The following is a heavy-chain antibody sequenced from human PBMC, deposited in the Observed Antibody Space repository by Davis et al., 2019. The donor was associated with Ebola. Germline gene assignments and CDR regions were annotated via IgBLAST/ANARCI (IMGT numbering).Heavy chain of an antibody. J-gene: IGHJ5*02. CDR3: ARGRAFYGSGILFHPWFDP. CDR1: GGSFSGYY. Sequence: SQTLSLTCAVYGGSFSGYYWSWIRQPPGKGLEWIWEIHHSGSTNYKPSLKSRVIISVDTSKNQFSLKLSSVTAADTAVYYCARGRAFYGSGILFHPWFDPWGQGTLVTVSS. CDR2: IHHSGST. V-gene: IGHV4-34*01. D-gene: IGHD3-10*01.